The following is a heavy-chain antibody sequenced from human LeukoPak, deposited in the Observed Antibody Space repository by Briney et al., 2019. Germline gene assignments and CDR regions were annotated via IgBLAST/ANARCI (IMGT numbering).Heavy chain of an antibody. CDR1: GGSISSYY. CDR2: IYHSGST. D-gene: IGHD3-22*01. Sequence: SETLSLTCTVSGGSISSYYWSWIRQPPGKGLEWIGYIYHSGSTYYNPSLKSRVTISVDRSKNQFSLKLSSVTAADTAVYYCARVTYYYDSSGYPRLVYFDYWGQGTLVTVSS. V-gene: IGHV4-59*12. CDR3: ARVTYYYDSSGYPRLVYFDY. J-gene: IGHJ4*02.